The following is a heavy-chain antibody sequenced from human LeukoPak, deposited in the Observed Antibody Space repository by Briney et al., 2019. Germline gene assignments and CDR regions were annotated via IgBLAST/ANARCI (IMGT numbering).Heavy chain of an antibody. J-gene: IGHJ4*02. V-gene: IGHV3-23*01. CDR3: AKDRSYHYFDY. Sequence: GGSLRLSCAASGFTFSSYAMSWVRQAPGKGLEWVSGLTSGGGSTYYADSVKGRFTISRDNSKNTLYLQMNSLRAEDTALYYCAKDRSYHYFDYWGQGTLVTVSS. CDR1: GFTFSSYA. CDR2: LTSGGGST. D-gene: IGHD5-18*01.